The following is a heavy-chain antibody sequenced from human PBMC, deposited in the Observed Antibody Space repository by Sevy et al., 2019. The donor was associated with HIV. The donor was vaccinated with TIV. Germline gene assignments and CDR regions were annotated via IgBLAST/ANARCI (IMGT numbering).Heavy chain of an antibody. CDR3: ARLRIVVAGTGFDY. D-gene: IGHD6-19*01. V-gene: IGHV1-69*13. J-gene: IGHJ4*02. CDR1: GGTFSSYA. Sequence: ASVKVSCKASGGTFSSYAISWVRQAPGQGLEWMGGIIPIFGTANYAQKFQGRVTITADESTSTAYMELSSLRSEDTAVYYCARLRIVVAGTGFDYWGQGTLVTVSS. CDR2: IIPIFGTA.